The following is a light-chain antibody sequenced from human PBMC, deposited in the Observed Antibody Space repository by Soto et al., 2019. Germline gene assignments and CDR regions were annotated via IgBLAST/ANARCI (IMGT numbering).Light chain of an antibody. J-gene: IGKJ4*01. CDR3: HQRSNWPPT. V-gene: IGKV3-11*01. CDR1: QSVSSN. Sequence: ENVLTQSPATLSLSPGEIATLSCRASQSVSSNLAWYQQKPGQAPRLLIYDASNRATGIPARFSGSGSGTDFTLTIGSLQPEDFAVYYCHQRSNWPPTFGGGTKVEIK. CDR2: DAS.